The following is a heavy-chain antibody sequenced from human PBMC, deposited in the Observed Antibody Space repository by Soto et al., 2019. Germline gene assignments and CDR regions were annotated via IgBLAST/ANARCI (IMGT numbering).Heavy chain of an antibody. CDR2: IRSKAYGGTT. Sequence: GGSLRLSCTASGFTFGDYAMSWFRQAPGKGLEWVGFIRSKAYGGTTEYAASVKGRFTISRDDSKSIAYLQMNSLKTEDTAVYYCTRARYSTSRQLFDYWGQGTLVTVSS. V-gene: IGHV3-49*03. J-gene: IGHJ4*02. D-gene: IGHD2-2*01. CDR1: GFTFGDYA. CDR3: TRARYSTSRQLFDY.